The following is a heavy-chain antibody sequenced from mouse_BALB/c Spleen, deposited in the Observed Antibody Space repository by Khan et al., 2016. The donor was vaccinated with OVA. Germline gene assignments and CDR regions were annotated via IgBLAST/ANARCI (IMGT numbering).Heavy chain of an antibody. V-gene: IGHV3-2*02. J-gene: IGHJ2*01. CDR2: ISYSGST. CDR1: GYSITSGYG. CDR3: DRTSRIKY. Sequence: EVQLQESGPGLVKPSQSLSLTCTVTGYSITSGYGWNWIRQFPGNKLEWVGYISYSGSTNYNPSLKSRISITRDTSKNQFFLQLNAVTTEDTATYYCDRTSRIKYWGKGTTLTVSS. D-gene: IGHD3-3*01.